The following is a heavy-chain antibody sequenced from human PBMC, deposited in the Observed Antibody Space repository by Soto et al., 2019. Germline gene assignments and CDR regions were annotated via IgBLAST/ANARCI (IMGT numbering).Heavy chain of an antibody. V-gene: IGHV4-31*03. CDR2: IYYSGST. J-gene: IGHJ5*02. Sequence: PSETLSLTCTVSGGSISSGGYYWSWIRQHPGKGLEWIGYIYYSGSTYYNPSLKSRVTISVDTSKNQFSLKLSSVTAADTAVYYCARYDFWNHRFDPWGQGTLVTVSS. CDR3: ARYDFWNHRFDP. CDR1: GGSISSGGYY. D-gene: IGHD3-3*01.